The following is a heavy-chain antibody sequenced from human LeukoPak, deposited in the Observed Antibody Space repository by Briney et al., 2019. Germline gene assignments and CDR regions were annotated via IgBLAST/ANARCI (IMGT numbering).Heavy chain of an antibody. D-gene: IGHD2-2*01. J-gene: IGHJ6*03. CDR2: INPSGGST. Sequence: ASVKVSCKASGYTFTSYYMHWMRQAPGQGLEWMGIINPSGGSTSYAQKFQGRVTMTRDMSTSTVYMELSSLRSEDTAVYYCARDRGIVVVPAASNDYYMDVWGKGTTVTVSS. V-gene: IGHV1-46*01. CDR3: ARDRGIVVVPAASNDYYMDV. CDR1: GYTFTSYY.